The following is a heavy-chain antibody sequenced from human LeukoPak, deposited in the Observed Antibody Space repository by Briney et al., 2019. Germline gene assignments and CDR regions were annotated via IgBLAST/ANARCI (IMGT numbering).Heavy chain of an antibody. D-gene: IGHD3-10*01. V-gene: IGHV3-30*03. CDR2: ISHDGSNK. Sequence: GGSLRLSCAASGFTFSTYWMTWVRQAPGKGLEWVAVISHDGSNKYYADSVKGRFTISRDNSKNTLYLQMNSLRAEDTAVYYCARGRRFGEPSPLLDVWGKGTTVTVSS. J-gene: IGHJ6*04. CDR3: ARGRRFGEPSPLLDV. CDR1: GFTFSTYW.